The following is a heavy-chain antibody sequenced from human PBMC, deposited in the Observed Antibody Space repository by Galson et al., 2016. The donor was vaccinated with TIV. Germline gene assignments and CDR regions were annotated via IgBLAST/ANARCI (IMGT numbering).Heavy chain of an antibody. CDR3: ARCHDILTAYFAY. V-gene: IGHV1-69*13. CDR1: GGTFSSYP. J-gene: IGHJ4*02. CDR2: IIPIFGTT. D-gene: IGHD3-9*01. Sequence: SVKVSCKASGGTFSSYPISWVRQAPGQGLECMGGIIPIFGTTNYAQNFQGRVSIPAAESTSTAYMELYSLRSEDTAVYYCARCHDILTAYFAYWGQGTLVIVSS.